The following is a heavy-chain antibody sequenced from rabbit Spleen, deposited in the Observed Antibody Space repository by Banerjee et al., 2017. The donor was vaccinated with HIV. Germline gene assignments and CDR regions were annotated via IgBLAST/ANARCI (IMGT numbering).Heavy chain of an antibody. CDR1: GFDVSSDY. Sequence: QEQLVESGGGLVQPGGSLTLTCTASGFDVSSDYMTWVRQAPGKGLEWIGCIYTIGGTTDYANWVNGRFTISSDNAQNTVDLQMNSLTPADTATYFCARSANGGWDLWGQGTLVTVS. D-gene: IGHD4-1*01. V-gene: IGHV1S47*01. J-gene: IGHJ4*01. CDR2: IYTIGGTT. CDR3: ARSANGGWDL.